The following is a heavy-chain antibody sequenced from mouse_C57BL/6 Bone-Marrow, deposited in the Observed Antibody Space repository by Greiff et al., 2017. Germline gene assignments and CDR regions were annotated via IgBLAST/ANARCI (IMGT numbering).Heavy chain of an antibody. J-gene: IGHJ1*03. V-gene: IGHV1-55*01. Sequence: VQLQQPGAELVKPGASVKMSCKASGYTFTSYWITWVKQRPGRGLEWIGDIYPGSGSTNYNEKFKSKATLTVDTSSSTAYMQLSSLTSEDSAVYYCARDEGWLPDWYFDVWGTGTTVTVSS. CDR3: ARDEGWLPDWYFDV. CDR2: IYPGSGST. CDR1: GYTFTSYW. D-gene: IGHD2-3*01.